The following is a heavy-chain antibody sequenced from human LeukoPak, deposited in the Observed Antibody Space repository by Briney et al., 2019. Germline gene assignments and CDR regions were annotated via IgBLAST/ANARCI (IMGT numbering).Heavy chain of an antibody. CDR2: IIPIFGTA. D-gene: IGHD2-2*01. CDR3: ARPRAGPDIVVVPAAMGGYYYYGMVV. Sequence: SVKVSCKASGDTFSSYAISWVRQAPGQGLEWMGGIIPIFGTANYAQKFQGRVTITADESTSTAYMELSSLRSEDTAVYYCARPRAGPDIVVVPAAMGGYYYYGMVVWGKGTTVTVFS. CDR1: GDTFSSYA. J-gene: IGHJ6*04. V-gene: IGHV1-69*13.